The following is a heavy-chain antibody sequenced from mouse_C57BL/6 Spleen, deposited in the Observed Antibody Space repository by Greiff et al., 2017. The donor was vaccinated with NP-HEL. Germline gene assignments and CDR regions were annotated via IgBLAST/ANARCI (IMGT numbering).Heavy chain of an antibody. J-gene: IGHJ1*03. CDR3: AREEYGSSPWYFDV. Sequence: VKLQESGPELVKPGASVKISCKASGYSFTSYYIHWVKQRPGQGLEWIGWIYPGSGNTKYNEKFKGKATLTADTSSSTAYMQLSSLTSEDSAVYYCAREEYGSSPWYFDVWGTGTTVTVSS. V-gene: IGHV1-66*01. CDR2: IYPGSGNT. D-gene: IGHD1-1*01. CDR1: GYSFTSYY.